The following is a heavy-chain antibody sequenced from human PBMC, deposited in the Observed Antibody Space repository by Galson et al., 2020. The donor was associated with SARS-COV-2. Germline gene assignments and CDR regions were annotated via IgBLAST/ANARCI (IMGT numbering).Heavy chain of an antibody. Sequence: SETLSLTCTVSGGSISSSSYYWGWIRQPPGKGLEWIGSIYYSGGTYYNPSLKSRVTISVDTSKNQFSLKLSSVTAADTAVYYCASYYIAVAGHFDYWGQGTLVTVSS. V-gene: IGHV4-39*01. D-gene: IGHD6-19*01. CDR1: GGSISSSSYY. J-gene: IGHJ4*02. CDR3: ASYYIAVAGHFDY. CDR2: IYYSGGT.